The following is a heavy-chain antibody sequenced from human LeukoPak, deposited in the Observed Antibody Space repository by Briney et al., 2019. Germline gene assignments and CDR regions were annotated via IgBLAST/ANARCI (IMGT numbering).Heavy chain of an antibody. V-gene: IGHV3-53*01. D-gene: IGHD3-22*01. J-gene: IGHJ1*01. CDR1: GFTVSSNY. Sequence: GGSLRLSCAASGFTVSSNYMSWVRQAPGKGLEWVSVIYSGGSTYYADSVKGRFTISRDNSKNTLYLQMNSLRAEDTAVYYCAREVDYYDSSGYYSSRYFQHWGPGTLVTVSS. CDR2: IYSGGST. CDR3: AREVDYYDSSGYYSSRYFQH.